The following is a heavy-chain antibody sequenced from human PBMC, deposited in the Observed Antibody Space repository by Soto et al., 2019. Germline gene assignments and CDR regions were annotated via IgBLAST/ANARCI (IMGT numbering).Heavy chain of an antibody. CDR3: ASDLLEGDWFAP. Sequence: QLQLQESGSGLVRPSQTLSLTCAVSGGSISSGGYSWNWIRQPPGKGLEWIGYIYHSGRTLYNPCPKSRVTRSVDQSTTQFPLKLSAVTAADTAVYSCASDLLEGDWFAPWGQGTLGTVSS. J-gene: IGHJ5*02. CDR1: GGSISSGGYS. V-gene: IGHV4-30-2*01. CDR2: IYHSGRT. D-gene: IGHD2-15*01.